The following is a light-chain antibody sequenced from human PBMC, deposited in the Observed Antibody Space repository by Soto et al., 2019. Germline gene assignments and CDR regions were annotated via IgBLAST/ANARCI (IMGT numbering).Light chain of an antibody. Sequence: EIVLTQSPGTLSLSPGERATLSCRASQSVSSSYLAWYQQKPGQAPRLLIYGSTSRATGVPGRLSGSGSGTDFTLTISRLEPEDFAVYFCQQYGSSPSTFGQGTKVEIK. CDR2: GST. J-gene: IGKJ1*01. V-gene: IGKV3-20*01. CDR1: QSVSSSY. CDR3: QQYGSSPST.